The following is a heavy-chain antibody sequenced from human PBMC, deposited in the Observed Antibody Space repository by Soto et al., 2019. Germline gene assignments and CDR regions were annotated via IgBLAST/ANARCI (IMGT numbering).Heavy chain of an antibody. CDR3: AKIGATMKYYYYYMDV. CDR1: GFTFSSYA. V-gene: IGHV3-23*01. CDR2: ISGSGGST. D-gene: IGHD5-12*01. J-gene: IGHJ6*03. Sequence: EVQLLESGGGLVQPGGSLRLSCAASGFTFSSYAMSWVRQAPGKGLEWVSAISGSGGSTYYADSVKGRFTISRDNSKNTLYLQMNSLRAEDTAVYYCAKIGATMKYYYYYMDVWGKGTTVTVSS.